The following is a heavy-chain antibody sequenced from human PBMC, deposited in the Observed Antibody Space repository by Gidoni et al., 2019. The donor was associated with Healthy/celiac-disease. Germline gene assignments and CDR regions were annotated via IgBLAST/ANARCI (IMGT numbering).Heavy chain of an antibody. CDR2: ISYDGSNK. J-gene: IGHJ5*02. V-gene: IGHV3-30*04. CDR3: ARDQEAVVVTATSWVDP. CDR1: GFPFSSYV. D-gene: IGHD2-15*01. Sequence: QLQLVESGGGVVQPGRSLRLSCAAFGFPFSSYVMHWVRQAPGKGLEWVALISYDGSNKYYADSVKGRFTISRDNSKNTLYLQMNSLRAEDTAIYYCARDQEAVVVTATSWVDPWGQGTLVTVSS.